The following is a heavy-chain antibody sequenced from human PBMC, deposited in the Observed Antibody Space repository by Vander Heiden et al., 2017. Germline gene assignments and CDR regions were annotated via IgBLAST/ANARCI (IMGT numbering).Heavy chain of an antibody. CDR2: IYWDDDK. D-gene: IGHD6-13*01. V-gene: IGHV2-5*02. Sequence: QINLKESGPTLVKPTETLTLTCTLSGLSITTTGVGVGWICQPPGKALEWLAVIYWDDDKRYSASLRSRLTITKDTYRNQVVLTVANMDPLDTGSYYCAGTKNAASAYYGMEVWGQGTTVTVSS. CDR1: GLSITTTGVG. J-gene: IGHJ6*02. CDR3: AGTKNAASAYYGMEV.